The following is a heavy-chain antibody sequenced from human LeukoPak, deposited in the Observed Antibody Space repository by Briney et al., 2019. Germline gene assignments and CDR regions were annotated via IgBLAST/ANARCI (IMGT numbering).Heavy chain of an antibody. J-gene: IGHJ5*02. Sequence: GASVKVSCKASGGTFSSYAFSWVRQAPGQGLEWMGGIIPIFGSTNYAQKFQGRVTITRNTSISTAYMELSSLRSEDTAVYYCARGQQITIFGVVILVGWFGPWGQGTLVTVSS. D-gene: IGHD3-3*01. CDR1: GGTFSSYA. V-gene: IGHV1-69*05. CDR3: ARGQQITIFGVVILVGWFGP. CDR2: IIPIFGST.